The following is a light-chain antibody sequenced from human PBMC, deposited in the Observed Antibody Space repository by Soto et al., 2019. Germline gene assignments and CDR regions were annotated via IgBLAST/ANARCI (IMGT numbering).Light chain of an antibody. Sequence: DIVMTQSPDSLAVSLGERATINCKSSQSIFFNSNNKNYLAWYQQKPGQPPKLLIYWASTRESGVPARFSGSGSGPDFTLSISSLQAEDVAVYYCQQYFLTPQTFGGGTKVELK. CDR2: WAS. CDR3: QQYFLTPQT. V-gene: IGKV4-1*01. J-gene: IGKJ4*01. CDR1: QSIFFNSNNKNY.